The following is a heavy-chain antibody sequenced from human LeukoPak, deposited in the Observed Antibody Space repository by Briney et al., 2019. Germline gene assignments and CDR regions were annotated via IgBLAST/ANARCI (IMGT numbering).Heavy chain of an antibody. D-gene: IGHD3-22*01. CDR2: ISAYSGNT. J-gene: IGHJ4*02. V-gene: IGHV1-18*01. CDR1: GYTFTSYG. Sequence: ASVKVSCKASGYTFTSYGISWVRQAPGQGLEWMGWISAYSGNTNYAQKLQGRVTMTTDTSTSTAYMELRSLRSDDTAVYYCARLGYYDSSGYLELDYWGQGTLVTVSS. CDR3: ARLGYYDSSGYLELDY.